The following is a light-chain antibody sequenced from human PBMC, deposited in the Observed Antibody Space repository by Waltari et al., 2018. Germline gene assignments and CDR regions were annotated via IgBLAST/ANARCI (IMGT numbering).Light chain of an antibody. Sequence: QSALTQPRSVSGSPGQSVTISCTGTSSDVGGYNYVSWYQQHPGKAPKLIIYEINKRPSGVPDRFSGSRSGHTASLALSGLQAEDEADYYCCSYAGSYTFGVFGGGTKVTVL. CDR1: SSDVGGYNY. CDR3: CSYAGSYTFGV. CDR2: EIN. J-gene: IGLJ2*01. V-gene: IGLV2-11*01.